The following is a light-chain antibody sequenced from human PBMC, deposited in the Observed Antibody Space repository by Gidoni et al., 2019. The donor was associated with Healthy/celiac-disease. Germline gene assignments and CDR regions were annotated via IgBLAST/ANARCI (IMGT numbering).Light chain of an antibody. CDR1: QGISNS. V-gene: IGKV1-NL1*01. CDR3: QQYYSTPANF. CDR2: AAS. Sequence: DIQMPQSPSSLSASVGDRVTITCRASQGISNSLAWYQQKPGKAPKLLLYAASRLESGVPSRFSGSGSGTDYTLTISSLQPEDFATYYCQQYYSTPANFFGQGTKLEIK. J-gene: IGKJ2*01.